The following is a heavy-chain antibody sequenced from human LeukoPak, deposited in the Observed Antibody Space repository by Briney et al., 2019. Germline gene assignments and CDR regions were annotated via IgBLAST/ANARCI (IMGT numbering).Heavy chain of an antibody. CDR3: ARGFDDIVVVPAGYGMDV. CDR2: ISYDGSNK. CDR1: GFTFSSYA. Sequence: GGSLRLSCAASGFTFSSYAVHWVRQAPGKGLERVAVISYDGSNKYYADSVKGRFTISRDNSKNTLYLQMNSLRAEDTAVYYCARGFDDIVVVPAGYGMDVWGQGTTVTVSS. J-gene: IGHJ6*02. D-gene: IGHD2-2*01. V-gene: IGHV3-30-3*01.